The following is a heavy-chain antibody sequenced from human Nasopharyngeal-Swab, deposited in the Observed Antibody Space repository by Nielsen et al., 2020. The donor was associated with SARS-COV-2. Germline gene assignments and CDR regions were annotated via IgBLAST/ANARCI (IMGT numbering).Heavy chain of an antibody. V-gene: IGHV3-21*01. CDR2: ISSSSSYI. Sequence: GESLKISCAASGFTFSSYSMNWVRQAPGKGLEWVSSISSSSSYIYYADSVKGRFTISRDNAKNSLYLQMNSLRAEDTAVYYCARDWAPAIVVVVAATGGIYYYYGMDVWGQGTTVTVSS. CDR1: GFTFSSYS. J-gene: IGHJ6*02. D-gene: IGHD2-15*01. CDR3: ARDWAPAIVVVVAATGGIYYYYGMDV.